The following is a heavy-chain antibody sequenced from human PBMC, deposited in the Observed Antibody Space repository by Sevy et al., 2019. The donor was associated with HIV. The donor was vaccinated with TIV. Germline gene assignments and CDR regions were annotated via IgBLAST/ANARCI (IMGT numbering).Heavy chain of an antibody. CDR2: ISYDGNYR. D-gene: IGHD3-16*01. J-gene: IGHJ6*02. CDR1: GFTFSTYD. CDR3: AKNRPPGGSYFSRHAMDV. Sequence: GGSLRLSCAASGFTFSTYDIHWVRQAPGKGLEWVAIISYDGNYREYADSVRGRFSMSGDNSKNTVYLQMNGLSIEDTAVYYCAKNRPPGGSYFSRHAMDVWGRGTTVTVSS. V-gene: IGHV3-30*18.